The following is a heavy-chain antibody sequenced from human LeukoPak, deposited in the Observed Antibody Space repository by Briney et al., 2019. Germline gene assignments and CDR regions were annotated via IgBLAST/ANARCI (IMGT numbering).Heavy chain of an antibody. V-gene: IGHV1-24*01. J-gene: IGHJ3*02. CDR1: GYTLTELS. CDR2: FDPEDGET. CDR3: ATQGCSSTSCYAFDI. Sequence: ASVKVSCKVSGYTLTELSMHWVRQAPGKGLEWMGGFDPEDGETIYAQKFQGRVTMTEDTSTDTAYMELSSLRSEDTAVYYCATQGCSSTSCYAFDIWGQGTMVTVSS. D-gene: IGHD2-2*01.